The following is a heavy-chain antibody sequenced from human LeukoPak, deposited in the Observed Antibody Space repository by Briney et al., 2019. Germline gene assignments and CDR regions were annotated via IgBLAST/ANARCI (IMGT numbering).Heavy chain of an antibody. J-gene: IGHJ4*02. CDR2: ISAYNGNT. Sequence: ASVKVSYKASGYTFTTFGISWVRQAPGQGLEWMGWISAYNGNTNYAQKVQGRVTMTTDTSTSTAYMELRSLRSDDTAVYYCARDHITIGGRVDYWGQGTLVTVSS. CDR3: ARDHITIGGRVDY. D-gene: IGHD2-15*01. V-gene: IGHV1-18*01. CDR1: GYTFTTFG.